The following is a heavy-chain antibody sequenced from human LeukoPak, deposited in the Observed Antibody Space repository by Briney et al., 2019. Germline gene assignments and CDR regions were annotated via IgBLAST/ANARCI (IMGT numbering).Heavy chain of an antibody. J-gene: IGHJ4*02. CDR2: IGTAGDT. CDR3: ARARSSGYRPDY. V-gene: IGHV3-13*01. CDR1: GFTFSSYD. Sequence: GGSLRLSCAASGFTFSSYDMHWVRQATGKGLEWVSAIGTAGDTYYPGSVKGRFTIPRENARNSLYLQMNSLRAGDTAVYYCARARSSGYRPDYWGQGTLVTVSS. D-gene: IGHD3-22*01.